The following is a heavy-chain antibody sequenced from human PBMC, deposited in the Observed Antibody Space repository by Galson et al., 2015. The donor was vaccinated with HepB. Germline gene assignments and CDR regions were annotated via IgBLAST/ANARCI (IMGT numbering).Heavy chain of an antibody. CDR2: ISYDGSNK. Sequence: SLRLSCAASGFTFSSYAMHWVRQAPGKGLEWVAVISYDGSNKYYADSVKGRFTISRDNSKNTLYLQMNSLRAEDTAVYYCARDSYYDFWSGYASFDYWGLGTLVTVSS. CDR3: ARDSYYDFWSGYASFDY. CDR1: GFTFSSYA. V-gene: IGHV3-30-3*01. D-gene: IGHD3-3*01. J-gene: IGHJ4*02.